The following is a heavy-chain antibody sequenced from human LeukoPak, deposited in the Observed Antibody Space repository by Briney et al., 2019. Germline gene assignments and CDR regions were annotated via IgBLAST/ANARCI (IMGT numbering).Heavy chain of an antibody. CDR2: IYSGGNT. V-gene: IGHV3-53*01. CDR1: GFTVSSNS. J-gene: IGHJ4*02. D-gene: IGHD3-22*01. Sequence: GGSLRLSCTVSGFTVSSNSMSWVRQAPGKGLEWVSFIYSGGNTHYSDSVKGRFTISRDNAKNSLYLQMNSLRAEDTAVYYCAGRYDSSGYYQSPFDYWGQGTLVTVSS. CDR3: AGRYDSSGYYQSPFDY.